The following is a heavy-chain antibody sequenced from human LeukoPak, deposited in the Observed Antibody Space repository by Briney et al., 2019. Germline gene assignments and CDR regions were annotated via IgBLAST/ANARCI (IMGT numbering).Heavy chain of an antibody. CDR2: ISGSGGST. CDR3: AKHNHRLRPYYFDY. J-gene: IGHJ4*02. Sequence: GGSLRLSCAASGFTFSSYSMNWVRQAPGKGLEWVSAISGSGGSTYYADSVKGRFTISRDNSKNTLYLQMNSLRAEDTAVYYCAKHNHRLRPYYFDYWGQGTLVTVSS. D-gene: IGHD5-12*01. CDR1: GFTFSSYS. V-gene: IGHV3-23*01.